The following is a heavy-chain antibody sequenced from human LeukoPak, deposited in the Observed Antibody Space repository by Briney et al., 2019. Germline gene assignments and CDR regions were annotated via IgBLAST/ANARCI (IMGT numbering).Heavy chain of an antibody. CDR2: IIPILGIA. CDR3: ARVTRAAAGTVGFDY. D-gene: IGHD6-13*01. V-gene: IGHV1-69*04. CDR1: GGTFTSYA. Sequence: SVKVSCKASGGTFTSYAISWVRQAPGQGLEWMGRIIPILGIANYAQKFQGRVTITADKSTSTAYMELSSLRSEDTAVYYCARVTRAAAGTVGFDYWGQGTLVTVSS. J-gene: IGHJ4*02.